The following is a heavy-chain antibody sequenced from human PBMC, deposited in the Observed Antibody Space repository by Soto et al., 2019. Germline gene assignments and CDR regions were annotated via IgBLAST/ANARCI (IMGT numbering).Heavy chain of an antibody. CDR3: NSAPQRALTEEKARS. J-gene: IGHJ5*02. CDR1: GFTVGSAW. D-gene: IGHD2-21*02. CDR2: IKSKVDGGTT. V-gene: IGHV3-15*07. Sequence: EVQLVESGGGLVKPGGSLRLGCEVSGFTVGSAWMNWVRQAPGKGLVWVGRIKSKVDGGTTDYAEPVKGRFTISIDDSKNTLYLQMESLKTEDTAVYYCNSAPQRALTEEKARSWGQGTLVTVSS.